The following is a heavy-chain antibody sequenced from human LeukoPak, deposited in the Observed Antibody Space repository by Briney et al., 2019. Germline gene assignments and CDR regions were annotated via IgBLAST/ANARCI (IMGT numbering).Heavy chain of an antibody. CDR2: ISYDGSNK. CDR3: AKDAMIVVAA. J-gene: IGHJ5*02. CDR1: GFTFSSYA. V-gene: IGHV3-30-3*01. D-gene: IGHD3-22*01. Sequence: GGSLRLSCAASGFTFSSYAMHWVRQAPGKGLEWVAVISYDGSNKYYADSVKGRFTISRDNSKNTLYLQMNSLRAEDTAVYYCAKDAMIVVAAWGQGTLVTVSS.